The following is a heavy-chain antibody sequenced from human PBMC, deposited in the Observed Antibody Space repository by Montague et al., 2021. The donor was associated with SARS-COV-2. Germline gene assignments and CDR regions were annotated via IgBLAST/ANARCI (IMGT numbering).Heavy chain of an antibody. V-gene: IGHV3-7*01. D-gene: IGHD1-1*01. CDR3: ARVQRTTGTTRLGTYYYYYYGMDV. CDR1: GFTFSSYW. J-gene: IGHJ6*02. Sequence: SLRLSCAASGFTFSSYWMSWVRQAPGKGLEWVANMKQDGSEKYYVDSVKGRFTISRDNAKNSLYLQMNSLRAEDTAVYYCARVQRTTGTTRLGTYYYYYYGMDVWGQGTTVTGSS. CDR2: MKQDGSEK.